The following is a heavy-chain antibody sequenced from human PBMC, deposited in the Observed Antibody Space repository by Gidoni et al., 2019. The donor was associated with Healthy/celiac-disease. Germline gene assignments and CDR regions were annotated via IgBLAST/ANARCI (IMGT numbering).Heavy chain of an antibody. Sequence: HVQLQESGPGLVKPSGTLSLTCAVSGGSISSSTWWSWVRQPPGKGLEWIGEFYHSGSTNYNPSLKSRVIISVDKSKIQFSLKLSSVTAADTAVYYCASEDCSGGSCYHDYWGQGTLVTVSS. CDR3: ASEDCSGGSCYHDY. V-gene: IGHV4-4*02. D-gene: IGHD2-15*01. CDR1: GGSISSSTW. CDR2: FYHSGST. J-gene: IGHJ4*02.